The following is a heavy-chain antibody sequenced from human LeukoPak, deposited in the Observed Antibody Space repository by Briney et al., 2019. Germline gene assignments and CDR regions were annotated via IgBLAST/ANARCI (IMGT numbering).Heavy chain of an antibody. J-gene: IGHJ6*02. D-gene: IGHD2-2*01. CDR2: ISSSGSTI. V-gene: IGHV3-48*03. Sequence: GGSLRLSCAASGFTFSSYGMNWVRQAPGKGLEWVSYISSSGSTIYYADSVKGRFTISRDNAKNSLYLQMNSLRAEDTAVYYCARPHCSSTSCYGYGMDVWGQGTTVAVSS. CDR3: ARPHCSSTSCYGYGMDV. CDR1: GFTFSSYG.